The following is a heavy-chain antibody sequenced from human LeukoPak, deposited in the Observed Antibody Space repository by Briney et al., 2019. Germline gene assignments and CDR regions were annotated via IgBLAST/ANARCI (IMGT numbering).Heavy chain of an antibody. D-gene: IGHD1-14*01. V-gene: IGHV3-23*01. CDR2: ISGSGGST. Sequence: GGSLRLPCAASGFPFSSYPMSWVRQAPEKGLEWVSAISGSGGSTYSADYEKGRFTISRDKSKNTLYLQLNSLRAEDTAVYYCAKGAYYNRNYWGQGTLVTVSS. CDR1: GFPFSSYP. CDR3: AKGAYYNRNY. J-gene: IGHJ4*02.